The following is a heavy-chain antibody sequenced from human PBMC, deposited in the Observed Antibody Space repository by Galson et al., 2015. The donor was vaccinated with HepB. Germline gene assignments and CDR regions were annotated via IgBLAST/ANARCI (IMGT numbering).Heavy chain of an antibody. CDR1: GGSISSRNW. D-gene: IGHD1-1*01. CDR2: IFHSGST. CDR3: ATTATTGSRVPLDY. V-gene: IGHV4-4*02. J-gene: IGHJ4*02. Sequence: ETLSLTCAVSGGSISSRNWWNWVRQSPGKGLEWIGEIFHSGSTNYNPALRSRVTMSIDTSKNQFSLRLTSVTAADTGVYYCATTATTGSRVPLDYWGQGTLVTVSS.